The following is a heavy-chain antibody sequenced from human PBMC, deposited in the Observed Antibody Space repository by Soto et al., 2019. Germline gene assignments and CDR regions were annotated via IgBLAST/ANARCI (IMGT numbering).Heavy chain of an antibody. CDR1: GYSISSSDW. CDR2: IYHSRST. V-gene: IGHV4-4*02. D-gene: IGHD3-9*01. CDR3: AREGGAVLRYSDWSHYALDV. Sequence: QVQLQESGPGLVKPSGTLSLTCAVSGYSISSSDWWSWVRRPPGKGLEWIGEIYHSRSTNYNPSLESRLTISVDRSKNQFSLKLSSVTAADTAAYYCAREGGAVLRYSDWSHYALDVWGQGTTVTVSS. J-gene: IGHJ6*02.